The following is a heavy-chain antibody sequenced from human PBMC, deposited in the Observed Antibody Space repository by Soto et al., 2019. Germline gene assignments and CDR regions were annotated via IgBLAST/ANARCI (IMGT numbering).Heavy chain of an antibody. D-gene: IGHD2-15*01. Sequence: QEHLVQSGAEVKKPGSSVKVSCRASGGIGSNYAISWVRQAPGQGLEWMGGIVPKFGTANYAQRFKGRVMISVDKSTNSVYMELTRLRSQDTAIYYCAREMASGYSRTWFDPWGQGTLVTVSS. CDR3: AREMASGYSRTWFDP. CDR1: GGIGSNYA. CDR2: IVPKFGTA. J-gene: IGHJ5*02. V-gene: IGHV1-69*06.